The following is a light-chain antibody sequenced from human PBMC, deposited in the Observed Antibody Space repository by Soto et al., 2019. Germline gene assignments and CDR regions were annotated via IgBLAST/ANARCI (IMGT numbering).Light chain of an antibody. CDR3: ASRDDSLKGHV. V-gene: IGLV1-44*01. CDR2: ANH. J-gene: IGLJ3*02. Sequence: QAVVTQPPSVSGTPGQTVTISCSGSSANIGNNDVYWYRHLPGTAPKLLMYANHRRPSGVPDRISGSKSGTSASLAISGLQSEDEADYYCASRDDSLKGHVFGGGTKLTVL. CDR1: SANIGNND.